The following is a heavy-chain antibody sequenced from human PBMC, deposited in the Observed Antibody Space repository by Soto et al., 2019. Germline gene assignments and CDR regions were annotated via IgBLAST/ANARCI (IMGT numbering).Heavy chain of an antibody. CDR1: GYTFTNYG. V-gene: IGHV1-18*01. D-gene: IGHD3-9*01. CDR3: ARENQYYDILTGYCNDY. J-gene: IGHJ4*02. Sequence: QVQLVQSGAEVKKPGASVKVSCRASGYTFTNYGISWVRQAPGQGLEWMGWISAYNGNTNYAQKLQGRVTMTTDTSMRTAYMELRSLRSDDTAVYYCARENQYYDILTGYCNDYWGQGTLVTVSS. CDR2: ISAYNGNT.